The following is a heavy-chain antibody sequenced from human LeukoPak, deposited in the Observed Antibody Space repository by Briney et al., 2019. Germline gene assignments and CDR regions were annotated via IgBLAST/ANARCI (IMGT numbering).Heavy chain of an antibody. D-gene: IGHD3-3*01. CDR3: AGGSGLLIDC. V-gene: IGHV3-7*04. Sequence: PGGSLRLSCAASGFTFSRYWMNSVRQAPGKGLEWVANIKHDASEKYYVDTVKGRFTISRDNAKNSLYWQLNSLGDEDTAVYYCAGGSGLLIDCWGHGTLVTVSS. CDR2: IKHDASEK. CDR1: GFTFSRYW. J-gene: IGHJ4*01.